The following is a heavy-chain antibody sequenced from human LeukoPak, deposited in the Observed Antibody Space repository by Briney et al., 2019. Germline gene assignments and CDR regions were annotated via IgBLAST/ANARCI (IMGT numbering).Heavy chain of an antibody. V-gene: IGHV4-30-2*01. Sequence: SETLSLTCAVSGGSISSGGYSWSWIRQPPGKGLEWIGYIYHSGSTYYNPSLKSRVTISVDRSKNQFSLKLSSVTAADTAVYYCAREGYSSGWYRYYWGQGTLVTVSS. CDR1: GGSISSGGYS. D-gene: IGHD6-19*01. CDR3: AREGYSSGWYRYY. CDR2: IYHSGST. J-gene: IGHJ4*02.